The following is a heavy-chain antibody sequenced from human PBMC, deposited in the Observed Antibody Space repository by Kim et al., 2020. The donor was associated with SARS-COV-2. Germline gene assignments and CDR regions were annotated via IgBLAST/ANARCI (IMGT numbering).Heavy chain of an antibody. CDR3: AKTTVTADVDC. Sequence: GGSLRLSCAASGFTVSTNYMSWVRQTPGKGLEWVSVIFSGGNTHYVDSVRGRFTMSRDISKNTVSLQMNSLRAEDTAVYYCAKTTVTADVDCWGQGALVT. D-gene: IGHD2-21*02. CDR1: GFTVSTNY. J-gene: IGHJ4*02. CDR2: IFSGGNT. V-gene: IGHV3-53*01.